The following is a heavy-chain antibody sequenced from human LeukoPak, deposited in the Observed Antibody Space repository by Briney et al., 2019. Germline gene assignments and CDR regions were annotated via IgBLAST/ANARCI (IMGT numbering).Heavy chain of an antibody. J-gene: IGHJ6*03. V-gene: IGHV3-9*01. CDR3: ARDEYYNSSGYYYYYYYMDV. Sequence: GGSLRLSCAASGFTFDDYAMHWVRQAPGKGLEWVSGISWNSGSIGYADSVKGRFTISRDNAKNSLYLQMNSLRAEDTAVYYCARDEYYNSSGYYYYYYYMDVWGKGTTVTVSS. D-gene: IGHD3-22*01. CDR2: ISWNSGSI. CDR1: GFTFDDYA.